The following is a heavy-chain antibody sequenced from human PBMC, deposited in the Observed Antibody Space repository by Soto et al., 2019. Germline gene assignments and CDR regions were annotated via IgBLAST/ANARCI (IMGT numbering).Heavy chain of an antibody. CDR1: GFTFSSYE. CDR3: ARARNYDILTGPVDY. V-gene: IGHV3-48*03. CDR2: ISSSGSTI. D-gene: IGHD3-9*01. J-gene: IGHJ4*02. Sequence: PGGSLRLSCAASGFTFSSYEMNWVRQAPGKRLEWVSYISSSGSTIYYADSVKGRFTISRDNAKNSLYLQMNSLRAEDTAVYYCARARNYDILTGPVDYWGQGTLVTVSS.